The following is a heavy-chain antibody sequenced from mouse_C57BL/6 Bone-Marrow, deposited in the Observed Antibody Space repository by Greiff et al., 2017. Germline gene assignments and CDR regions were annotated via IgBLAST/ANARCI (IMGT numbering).Heavy chain of an antibody. CDR2: IYPRSGNT. J-gene: IGHJ1*03. CDR3: ARTGGDWYFDV. V-gene: IGHV1-81*01. Sequence: VQLQQSGAELARPGASVKLSCKASGYTFTSYGISWVKQRPGQGLEWIGEIYPRSGNTYYNEKFKGKATLTADKSSSTAYMELRSLTSEDSAVYFGARTGGDWYFDVWGTGTAVTVSS. CDR1: GYTFTSYG.